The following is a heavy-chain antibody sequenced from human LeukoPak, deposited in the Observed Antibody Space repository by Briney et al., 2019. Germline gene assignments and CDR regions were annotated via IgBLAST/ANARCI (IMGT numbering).Heavy chain of an antibody. CDR3: ARVGGTNYYYGMDV. D-gene: IGHD1-1*01. V-gene: IGHV4-59*01. Sequence: SETLSLTCAVYGGSFSGYYWSWIRQPPGKGLEWIGYIYDSGSTNYNPSLKSRVTISVDTSKNQFSLKLSSVTAADTAVYYCARVGGTNYYYGMDVWGQGTTVTVSS. J-gene: IGHJ6*02. CDR2: IYDSGST. CDR1: GGSFSGYY.